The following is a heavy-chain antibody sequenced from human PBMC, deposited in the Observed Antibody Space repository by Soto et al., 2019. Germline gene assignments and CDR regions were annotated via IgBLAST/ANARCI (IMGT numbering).Heavy chain of an antibody. CDR2: IYWDDDK. Sequence: QITLKESGPTLVKPTQTLTLTCTFSGFSLTTSGVGVAWIRQPPGKALEWLALIYWDDDKYYNPSLRSRLTITKDTSKNQVVLTVTNMDPVDTGTYYCAHTVIFGVVKKCGMDVWGQGTSVAVSS. D-gene: IGHD3-3*01. CDR3: AHTVIFGVVKKCGMDV. J-gene: IGHJ6*02. V-gene: IGHV2-5*02. CDR1: GFSLTTSGVG.